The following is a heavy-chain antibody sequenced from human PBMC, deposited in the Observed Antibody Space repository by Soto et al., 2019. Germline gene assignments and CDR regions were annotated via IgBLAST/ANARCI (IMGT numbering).Heavy chain of an antibody. Sequence: QVPLQASGPGLVTPSETLSLCCTVSGGSISSYYWSWIRQPPGKGLEWIGYVHDSWGSHYNPSLKSRVAISLDTPKSQSALQVTCVAATDPAVYYGVRQGFGAIHGLVAVWGQWATGTVSS. J-gene: IGHJ6*02. D-gene: IGHD3-10*01. CDR2: VHDSWGS. CDR3: VRQGFGAIHGLVAV. CDR1: GGSISSYY. V-gene: IGHV4-59*08.